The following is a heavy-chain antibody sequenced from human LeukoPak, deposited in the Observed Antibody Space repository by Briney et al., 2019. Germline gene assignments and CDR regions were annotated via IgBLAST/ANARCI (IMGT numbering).Heavy chain of an antibody. D-gene: IGHD3-22*01. V-gene: IGHV3-66*01. CDR3: ARDLARYYDSGSFDY. J-gene: IGHJ4*02. CDR2: IYSGGNT. Sequence: VIYSGGNTYYADSVKGRFTISRDNSKNTLYLQMNSLRAEDTAVYYCARDLARYYDSGSFDYWGQGTLVTVSS.